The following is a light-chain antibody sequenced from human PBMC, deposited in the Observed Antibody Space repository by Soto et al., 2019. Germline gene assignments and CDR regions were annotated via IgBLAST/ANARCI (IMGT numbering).Light chain of an antibody. Sequence: EIVMTQSPATLSVSPGGRASLSCSASQSVSNKLAWYQHKPGQAPRVLIYDTSTRAAGIPARFSGSGSGTDFTLTISSLQSEDFAVYYCQQYNTWRSITFGQGTRLEIK. CDR3: QQYNTWRSIT. J-gene: IGKJ5*01. CDR1: QSVSNK. V-gene: IGKV3-15*01. CDR2: DTS.